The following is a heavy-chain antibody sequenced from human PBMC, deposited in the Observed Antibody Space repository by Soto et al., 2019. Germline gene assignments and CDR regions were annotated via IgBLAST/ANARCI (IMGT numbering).Heavy chain of an antibody. CDR3: AKRDTAMVTYYYYYYMDV. V-gene: IGHV3-23*01. J-gene: IGHJ6*03. Sequence: GGSLRLSCAASGFTFISYAMSWVRQAPGKGLEWVSAISGSGGSTYYADSVKGRFTIPRDNSKNTLYLQMNSLRAEDTAVYYWAKRDTAMVTYYYYYYMDVWGKGTTVTVSS. CDR1: GFTFISYA. CDR2: ISGSGGST. D-gene: IGHD5-18*01.